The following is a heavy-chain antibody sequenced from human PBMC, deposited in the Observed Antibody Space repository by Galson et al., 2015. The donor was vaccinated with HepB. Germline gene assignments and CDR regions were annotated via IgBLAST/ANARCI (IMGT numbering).Heavy chain of an antibody. D-gene: IGHD5-18*01. CDR2: ITGSSSFL. CDR3: ARDLKAGGYNHGTNWFDP. J-gene: IGHJ5*02. Sequence: SLRLSCAASGFTFNHYGMNWVRQAPGKGLEWVSSITGSSSFLQYADSVKGRFTISGDNANNSLFLQMNSLRAEDSAVYYCARDLKAGGYNHGTNWFDPWGQGTLVTVSS. CDR1: GFTFNHYG. V-gene: IGHV3-21*01.